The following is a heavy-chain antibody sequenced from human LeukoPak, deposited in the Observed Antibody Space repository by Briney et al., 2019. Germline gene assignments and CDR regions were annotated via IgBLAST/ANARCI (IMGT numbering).Heavy chain of an antibody. J-gene: IGHJ4*02. CDR1: GFTFSSYA. CDR2: IRSKAFGETA. V-gene: IGHV3-49*04. Sequence: SGGSLRLSCGASGFTFSSYAMSWVRQAPGKGLEWVGFIRSKAFGETAEYAASVKGRFTISRDDSKSIAYLQMNSLKTEDTAVYYCTRDRGSSTLGDYWGQGTLVTVSS. CDR3: TRDRGSSTLGDY. D-gene: IGHD7-27*01.